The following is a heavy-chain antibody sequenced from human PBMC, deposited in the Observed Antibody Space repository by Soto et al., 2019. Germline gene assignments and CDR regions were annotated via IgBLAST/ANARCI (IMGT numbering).Heavy chain of an antibody. CDR1: GVAFSTYG. V-gene: IGHV3-23*01. CDR2: INAGGRSA. J-gene: IGHJ4*02. Sequence: GGSLRLSCVASGVAFSTYGMSWVRQAPGQGLEWVSAINAGGRSAYYADSVKGRFIISRDNSKDTLFLQMNSLRAEDTAVYYCAKDFWSGSPPWAWGQGTLVTVSS. CDR3: AKDFWSGSPPWA. D-gene: IGHD3-3*01.